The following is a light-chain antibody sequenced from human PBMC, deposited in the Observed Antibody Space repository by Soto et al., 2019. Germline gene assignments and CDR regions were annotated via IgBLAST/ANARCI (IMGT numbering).Light chain of an antibody. V-gene: IGKV1-5*01. CDR2: DAS. Sequence: IHMTHSPSTLSASILYRVTITFLASESIMTWLACYQHKPGKAPKFLIYDASSLESGVPSRFSGSGSGTEFTLTISNLQPDDFATYFCQQYNNYPRTFGQGTKVDI. CDR3: QQYNNYPRT. J-gene: IGKJ1*01. CDR1: ESIMTW.